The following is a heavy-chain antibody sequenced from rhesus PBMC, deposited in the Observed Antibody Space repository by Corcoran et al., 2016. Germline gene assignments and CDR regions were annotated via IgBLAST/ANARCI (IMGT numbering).Heavy chain of an antibody. D-gene: IGHD4-23*01. CDR1: GFTFSSSW. J-gene: IGHJ4*01. CDR3: AKKGATVTTFDY. Sequence: EVQLVESGGGLAKPGGSLRLSCAASGFTFSSSWMNWVRQAPGKGRGWGSAINSGGGSTDYADSVKGRFTISRDNSKNTLSLQMNSLRAEDTAVYYCAKKGATVTTFDYWGQGVLVTVSS. CDR2: INSGGGST. V-gene: IGHV3S25*01.